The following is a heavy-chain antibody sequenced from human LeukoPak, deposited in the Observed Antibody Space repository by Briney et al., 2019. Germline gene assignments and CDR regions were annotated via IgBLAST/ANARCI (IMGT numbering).Heavy chain of an antibody. CDR3: ARFAAGGSYYYYMDV. J-gene: IGHJ6*03. V-gene: IGHV3-7*01. CDR1: GFTFKSYW. D-gene: IGHD6-25*01. CDR2: IKHDESEK. Sequence: GGSLRLSCAASGFTFKSYWMSWVRQAPGKGLEWVANIKHDESEKYYVDSVKGRFTISRDNAKNSLYLQMNSLRADDTAVYYCARFAAGGSYYYYMDVWGKGTTVTVSS.